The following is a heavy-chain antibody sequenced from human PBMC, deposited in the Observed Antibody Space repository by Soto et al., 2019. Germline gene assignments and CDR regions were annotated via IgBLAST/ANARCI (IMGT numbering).Heavy chain of an antibody. CDR2: ISYDGSNK. CDR3: ARPPTTVTFYGMDV. J-gene: IGHJ6*02. Sequence: GWYLSLSCAASRLTFSSYGMQWVRQAGGKGLEWVAVISYDGSNKYYADSVKGRFTISRDNSKNTLYLQMNSLRAEDTAVYYCARPPTTVTFYGMDVWGQGNTVTVSS. D-gene: IGHD4-17*01. CDR1: RLTFSSYG. V-gene: IGHV3-30*03.